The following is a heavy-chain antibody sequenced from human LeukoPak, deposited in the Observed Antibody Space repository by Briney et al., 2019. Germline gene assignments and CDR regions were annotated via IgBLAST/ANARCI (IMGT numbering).Heavy chain of an antibody. Sequence: GGSLRLSCAASGFTFSSYWMHWVRQAPGKGLVWVSRINSDGSSTSYADSVKGRFTISRDNAKNTLYLQMNSLRAEDTAVYYCARVGGSDGCPYYFDYWGQGTLVTVSS. CDR1: GFTFSSYW. V-gene: IGHV3-74*01. J-gene: IGHJ4*02. D-gene: IGHD5-24*01. CDR3: ARVGGSDGCPYYFDY. CDR2: INSDGSST.